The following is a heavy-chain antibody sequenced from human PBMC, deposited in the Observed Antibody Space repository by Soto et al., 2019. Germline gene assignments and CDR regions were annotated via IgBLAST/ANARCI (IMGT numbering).Heavy chain of an antibody. J-gene: IGHJ4*02. CDR2: IYYSGST. CDR1: GGSISSSSYY. CDR3: ARHIPMFEYSSSWSYYFDY. D-gene: IGHD6-13*01. Sequence: QLQLQESGPGLVKPSETLSLTCTVSGGSISSSSYYWGWIRQPPGKGLEWIGSIYYSGSTYYNPSLKSRVTISVDTSKNQFSLKLSSVTAADTAVYYCARHIPMFEYSSSWSYYFDYWGQGTLVTVSS. V-gene: IGHV4-39*01.